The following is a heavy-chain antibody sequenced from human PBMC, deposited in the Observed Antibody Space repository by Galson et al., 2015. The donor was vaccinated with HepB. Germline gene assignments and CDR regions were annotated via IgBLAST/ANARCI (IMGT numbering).Heavy chain of an antibody. CDR1: GFTLRTAW. Sequence: SLRLSCAASGFTLRTAWMNWVRQAPGKGLEWVGRIKSTSDSGTTHYAAPVKGRFTISSDESKNMLYLQINSLKSEDTDVYYCFFLGVLSKSTDALDLWGQGTMVTVSS. V-gene: IGHV3-15*01. D-gene: IGHD3-16*02. J-gene: IGHJ3*01. CDR2: IKSTSDSGTT. CDR3: FFLGVLSKSTDALDL.